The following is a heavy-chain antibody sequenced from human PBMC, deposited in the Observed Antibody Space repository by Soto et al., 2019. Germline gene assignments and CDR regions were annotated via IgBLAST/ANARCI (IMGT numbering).Heavy chain of an antibody. CDR2: ISSSSSTI. D-gene: IGHD6-19*01. V-gene: IGHV3-48*01. J-gene: IGHJ1*01. Sequence: EVQLVESGGGLVQPGGYLRLSCAASGFTFSSYSMNWVRQAPGKGLEWVSYISSSSSTIYYADSVKGRFTISRDNAKNSLYLQMTRLRAEDTAVYYCARAVAGTGYFQHWGQGALVTVSS. CDR3: ARAVAGTGYFQH. CDR1: GFTFSSYS.